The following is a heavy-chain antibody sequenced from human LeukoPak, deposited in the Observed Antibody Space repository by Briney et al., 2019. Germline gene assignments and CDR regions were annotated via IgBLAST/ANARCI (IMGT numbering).Heavy chain of an antibody. CDR1: GGTFSSYA. CDR3: ARARLRWGEGSKEQWLVFDY. D-gene: IGHD6-19*01. J-gene: IGHJ4*02. V-gene: IGHV1-69*01. Sequence: SVKVSCKASGGTFSSYAISWVRQAPGQGLEWMGGIIPIFGTANYAQKFQGRVTITADESTSTAYMELSSLRSEDTAVYYCARARLRWGEGSKEQWLVFDYWGQGTLVTVSS. CDR2: IIPIFGTA.